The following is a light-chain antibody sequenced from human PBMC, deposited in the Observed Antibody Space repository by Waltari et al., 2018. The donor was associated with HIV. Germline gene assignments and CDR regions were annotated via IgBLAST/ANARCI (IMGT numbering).Light chain of an antibody. CDR3: QQTYRIPQT. CDR1: QTSNSN. J-gene: IGKJ5*01. CDR2: GAY. Sequence: DIQMTQSPSSLSASVGDRVTITCRASQTSNSNLNWYQQIPGKAPKRLIFGAYSLQSGCPARFSGSGSGTDFTPTVSSLQPEDFATYFCQQTYRIPQTFGQGTRVDIK. V-gene: IGKV1-39*01.